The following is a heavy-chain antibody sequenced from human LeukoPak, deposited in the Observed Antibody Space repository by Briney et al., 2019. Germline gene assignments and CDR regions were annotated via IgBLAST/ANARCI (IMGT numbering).Heavy chain of an antibody. Sequence: PGGSLRLSCAASGFTFDDYAMHWVRQAPGKGLEWVAGISWSGNNIDYVDSVKGRFTISRDNAKNSLYLQMNSLRAEDTAVYYCARDLRTSDYYDSSGYYYFDYWGQGTLVTVSS. CDR1: GFTFDDYA. V-gene: IGHV3-9*01. CDR3: ARDLRTSDYYDSSGYYYFDY. CDR2: ISWSGNNI. D-gene: IGHD3-22*01. J-gene: IGHJ4*02.